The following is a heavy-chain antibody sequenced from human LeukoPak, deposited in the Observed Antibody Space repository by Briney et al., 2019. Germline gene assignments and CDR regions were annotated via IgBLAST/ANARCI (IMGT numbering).Heavy chain of an antibody. J-gene: IGHJ2*01. Sequence: SVKVSCKASGYTFTKFGFNWVRQAPGQGLEWMGWISSSNGKTNYAQKFQGRVTMTTDTSTTTAFMELRSLRSDDTAVYYCARGQLDWFFDFWGHGTLVTVSS. CDR1: GYTFTKFG. CDR3: ARGQLDWFFDF. V-gene: IGHV1-18*01. D-gene: IGHD3-10*01. CDR2: ISSSNGKT.